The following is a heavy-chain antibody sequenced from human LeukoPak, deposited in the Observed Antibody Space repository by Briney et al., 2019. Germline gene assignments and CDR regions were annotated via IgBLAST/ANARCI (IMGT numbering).Heavy chain of an antibody. D-gene: IGHD2-21*02. Sequence: AASVKVSCKASGGTFSSYAISWVRQAPGQGLEWMGGIIPIFGTANYAQKFQSRVTITADESTSTAYMELSSLRSEDTAVYYCARSAYCGGDCYSNWFDPWGQGTLVTVSS. CDR2: IIPIFGTA. J-gene: IGHJ5*02. CDR3: ARSAYCGGDCYSNWFDP. CDR1: GGTFSSYA. V-gene: IGHV1-69*13.